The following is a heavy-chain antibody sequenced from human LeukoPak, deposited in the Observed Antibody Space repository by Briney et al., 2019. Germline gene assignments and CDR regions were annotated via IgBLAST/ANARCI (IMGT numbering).Heavy chain of an antibody. CDR1: GYTFTGYY. D-gene: IGHD3-3*01. V-gene: IGHV1-2*06. J-gene: IGHJ4*02. CDR3: ARDPVFLEWLLLFDY. Sequence: GASVKVSCKASGYTFTGYYMHWVRQAPGQGLEWMGRINPNIGGTNYAQKFQGRVTMTRDTSISTAYMELSRLRSDDTAVYYCARDPVFLEWLLLFDYWGQGTLVTVSS. CDR2: INPNIGGT.